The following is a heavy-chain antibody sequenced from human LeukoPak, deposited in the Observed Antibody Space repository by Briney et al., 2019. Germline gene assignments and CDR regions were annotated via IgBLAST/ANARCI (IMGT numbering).Heavy chain of an antibody. V-gene: IGHV4-59*08. CDR1: GGSISNYY. J-gene: IGHJ5*02. D-gene: IGHD3-22*01. Sequence: KPSETLSLTCTISGGSISNYYWSWIRQPPGKGLEWIGFIYYSGSTNYNPSLKSRLTISVDTSKNQFSLKLSSVTAADTAVYYCARAYHYYDSSGYYSSWFDPWGQGSLVTVSS. CDR3: ARAYHYYDSSGYYSSWFDP. CDR2: IYYSGST.